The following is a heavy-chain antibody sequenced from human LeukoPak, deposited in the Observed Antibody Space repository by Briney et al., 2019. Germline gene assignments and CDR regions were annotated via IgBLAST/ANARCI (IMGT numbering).Heavy chain of an antibody. Sequence: GGSLRLSCAASGFTFSRYWMSWVRRAPGKGLECVANIKQDGSEKYYVDSVKGRFTISRDNTKNSLYLQMNSLRAEDTAVYYCARELTLYPPYYFDYWGQGTLVTVSS. CDR2: IKQDGSEK. J-gene: IGHJ4*02. D-gene: IGHD5/OR15-5a*01. CDR1: GFTFSRYW. V-gene: IGHV3-7*01. CDR3: ARELTLYPPYYFDY.